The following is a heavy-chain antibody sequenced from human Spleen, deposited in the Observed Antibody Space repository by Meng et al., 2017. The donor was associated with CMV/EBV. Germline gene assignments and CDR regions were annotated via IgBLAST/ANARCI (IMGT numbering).Heavy chain of an antibody. CDR2: INPYSGAT. J-gene: IGHJ4*02. CDR3: ARDHYYDSSDDY. Sequence: CKASGYTFTDYSMNWVRQAPGQGPAWMGRINPYSGATNYAQKFQGRVTMTRDTSITTVYMELSRLRSDDTAVYYCARDHYYDSSDDYWGQGTLVTVSS. D-gene: IGHD3-22*01. CDR1: GYTFTDYS. V-gene: IGHV1-2*06.